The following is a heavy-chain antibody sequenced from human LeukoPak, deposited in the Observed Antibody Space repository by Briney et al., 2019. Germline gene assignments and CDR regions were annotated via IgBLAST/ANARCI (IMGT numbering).Heavy chain of an antibody. D-gene: IGHD3-10*01. J-gene: IGHJ4*02. V-gene: IGHV3-23*01. CDR1: GFTFSSYA. CDR2: ISGSGGST. Sequence: GGSLRLSCAASGFTFSSYAMSWVRQAPGKGLEWVSAISGSGGSTYYADSVKGRFTISRDNSKNTLYLQMNSLRAVDTAVYYCAKDVTRFGDLVLGYWGQGTLVTVSS. CDR3: AKDVTRFGDLVLGY.